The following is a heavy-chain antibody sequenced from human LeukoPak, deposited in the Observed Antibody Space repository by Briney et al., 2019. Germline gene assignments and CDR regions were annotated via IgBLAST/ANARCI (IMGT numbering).Heavy chain of an antibody. CDR2: IDPADSQT. J-gene: IGHJ4*02. D-gene: IGHD1-1*01. CDR1: GYSFTSYW. CDR3: ARQLTSGDCDY. Sequence: GESLQISCQGSGYSFTSYWICWVRQMPGRGLEWVGGIDPADSQTNYSPSFQGHVTISADKSISTVYLQWSTLKASDTAMYYCARQLTSGDCDYWGQGTLVTVSS. V-gene: IGHV5-10-1*01.